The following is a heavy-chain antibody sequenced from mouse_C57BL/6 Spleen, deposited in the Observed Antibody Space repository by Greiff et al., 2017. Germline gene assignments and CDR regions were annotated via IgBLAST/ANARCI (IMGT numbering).Heavy chain of an antibody. J-gene: IGHJ3*01. CDR1: GFNIKDDY. D-gene: IGHD2-3*01. V-gene: IGHV14-4*01. CDR3: TFDGYPFAY. Sequence: VQLKQSGAELVRPGASVKLSCTASGFNIKDDYMHWVKQRPEQGLEWIGWIDPENGDTEYASKFQGKATITADTSSNTAYLQLSSLTSEDTAVYYCTFDGYPFAYWGQGTLVTVSA. CDR2: IDPENGDT.